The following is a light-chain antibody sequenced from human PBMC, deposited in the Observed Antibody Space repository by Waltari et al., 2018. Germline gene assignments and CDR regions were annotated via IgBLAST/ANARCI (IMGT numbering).Light chain of an antibody. CDR1: SSHVGRYIY. CDR3: SSHTSISTFV. Sequence: QSALTQPASVSGSPGQSVTISCTGTSSHVGRYIYVYWYQQQPNKDPRLIIYEATKWPSGVSNRFSGSKSGNTASLTISGLQAEDEADYYCSSHTSISTFVFGSGTKVTVL. J-gene: IGLJ1*01. V-gene: IGLV2-14*01. CDR2: EAT.